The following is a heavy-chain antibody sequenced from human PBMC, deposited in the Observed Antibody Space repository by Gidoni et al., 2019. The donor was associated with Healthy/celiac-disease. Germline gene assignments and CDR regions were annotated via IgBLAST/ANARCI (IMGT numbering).Heavy chain of an antibody. CDR2: IYPGDSDT. CDR3: ARHATAGIDY. V-gene: IGHV5-51*01. Sequence: EVPLVQSGAEVKKPGESLKFSCKGSGYIFTSYWIGWVRQMPGKGLEWMGIIYPGDSDTRDSPSFKGQVTISDDKSISTAYLQWSSLKASDTAMYDWARHATAGIDYGGQGTLVTVSS. J-gene: IGHJ4*02. D-gene: IGHD6-19*01. CDR1: GYIFTSYW.